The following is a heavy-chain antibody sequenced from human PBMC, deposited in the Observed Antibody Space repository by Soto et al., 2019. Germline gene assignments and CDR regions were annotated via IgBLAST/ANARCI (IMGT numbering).Heavy chain of an antibody. CDR1: GFTFNTYW. J-gene: IGHJ3*02. D-gene: IGHD5-12*01. CDR3: ARGDYLDNAFDM. CDR2: IKPDGSEK. Sequence: GGSLRLSCAASGFTFNTYWMSWVRQAPGKGLEWVANIKPDGSEKYYVDSVKGRFTISRDNAENSLFLQMHGLRAEDTGMYYCARGDYLDNAFDMWGRGTMVNVS. V-gene: IGHV3-7*02.